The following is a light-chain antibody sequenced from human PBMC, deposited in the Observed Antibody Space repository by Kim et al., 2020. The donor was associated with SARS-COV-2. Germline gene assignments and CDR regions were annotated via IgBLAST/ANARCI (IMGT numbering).Light chain of an antibody. J-gene: IGLJ2*01. CDR1: SNNVGFQG. CDR3: SAWDRSLNAVV. CDR2: RNN. V-gene: IGLV10-54*01. Sequence: QTATPTCTGNSNNVGFQGAAWLQQRQGHPPKVLSDRNNNRPTGISERFSASRSGNTASLTITGLQPEDEADYYCSAWDRSLNAVVFGGGTQLTVL.